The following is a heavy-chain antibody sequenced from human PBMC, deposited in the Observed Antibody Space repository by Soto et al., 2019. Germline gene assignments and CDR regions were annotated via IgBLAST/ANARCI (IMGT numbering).Heavy chain of an antibody. J-gene: IGHJ4*02. V-gene: IGHV3-21*06. CDR2: ISSTTNYI. CDR3: ARESEDLTSNFDY. CDR1: GFTFTRYS. Sequence: GGSLRLSCAASGFTFTRYSMDWVRQAPGKGLEWVSSISSTTNYIYYGDSMKGRFTISRDNAKNSPYLEMNSLRAEDTAVYYCARESEDLTSNFDYWGQGTLVTVSS.